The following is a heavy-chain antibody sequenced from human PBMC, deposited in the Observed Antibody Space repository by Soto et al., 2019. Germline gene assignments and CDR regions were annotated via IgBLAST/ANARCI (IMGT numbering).Heavy chain of an antibody. CDR2: IIPIFGTA. D-gene: IGHD4-4*01. CDR3: ARGASIPTHPKNWYFDL. Sequence: QVQLVQSGAEVKKPGSSVKVSCKASGGTFSSYAISWVRQAPGQGLEWMGGIIPIFGTANYAQKFQGRVTITADKSTSTAYMELNSLRSEDTAVYYCARGASIPTHPKNWYFDLWGRGTLVTVSS. V-gene: IGHV1-69*06. J-gene: IGHJ2*01. CDR1: GGTFSSYA.